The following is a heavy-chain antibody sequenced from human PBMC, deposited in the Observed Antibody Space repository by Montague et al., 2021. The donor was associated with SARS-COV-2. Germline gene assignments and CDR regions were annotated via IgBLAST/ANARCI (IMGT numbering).Heavy chain of an antibody. V-gene: IGHV2-70*11. J-gene: IGHJ3*02. CDR3: ARTLTTKVAFDI. CDR1: GFSLSTSGMC. D-gene: IGHD3-22*01. Sequence: PALVKPTQTLTLTCTFSGFSLSTSGMCVSWICQPPGKALEWLARIDWDDDKYYSTSLRTRLTISKDTSKNQVVLTMTNMDPVDTATYYCARTLTTKVAFDIWGQGTMVTASS. CDR2: IDWDDDK.